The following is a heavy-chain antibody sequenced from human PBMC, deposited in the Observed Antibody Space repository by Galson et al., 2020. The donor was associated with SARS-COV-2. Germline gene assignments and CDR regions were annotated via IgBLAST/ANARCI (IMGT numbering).Heavy chain of an antibody. V-gene: IGHV1-69*13. CDR3: ARSYGWGTGAAARPYYYYHMDV. CDR1: GGTFITSA. J-gene: IGHJ6*03. Sequence: SVKVSCKASGGTFITSAISWVRQAPGQGLEWMGGIIPIFGAANYAQKFQGRVTITADESTSTAYMGLSSLRSEDTAVYYCARSYGWGTGAAARPYYYYHMDVWGKGTTVTVSS. CDR2: IIPIFGAA. D-gene: IGHD6-13*01.